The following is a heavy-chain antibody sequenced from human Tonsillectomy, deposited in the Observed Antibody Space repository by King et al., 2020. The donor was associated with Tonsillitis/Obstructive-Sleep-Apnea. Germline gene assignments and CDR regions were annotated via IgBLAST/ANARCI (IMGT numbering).Heavy chain of an antibody. V-gene: IGHV3-11*01. CDR1: GFTFSDYY. D-gene: IGHD2-2*01. J-gene: IGHJ4*02. CDR2: ISSSGSTI. CDR3: ARELGDIVVVPAAMGSDY. Sequence: VQLVESGGGLVKPGGSLRLSCAASGFTFSDYYMSWIRQAPGKGLEWVSYISSSGSTIYYADSVKGRFTISRDNAKNSLYLQMNSLRAEATAVYYCARELGDIVVVPAAMGSDYWGQGTLVTVSS.